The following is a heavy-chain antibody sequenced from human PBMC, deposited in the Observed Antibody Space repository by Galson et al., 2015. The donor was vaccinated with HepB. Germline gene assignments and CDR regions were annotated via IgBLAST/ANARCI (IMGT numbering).Heavy chain of an antibody. Sequence: SLRLSCAASGFTFSSYGMHWVRQAPGKGLEWVAVISYDGSNKYYADSVKGRFTISRDNSKNTLYLQMNSLRAEDTAVYYCAKDEGSGYCLDYWGQGTLVTVSS. V-gene: IGHV3-30*18. CDR1: GFTFSSYG. D-gene: IGHD3-22*01. J-gene: IGHJ4*02. CDR2: ISYDGSNK. CDR3: AKDEGSGYCLDY.